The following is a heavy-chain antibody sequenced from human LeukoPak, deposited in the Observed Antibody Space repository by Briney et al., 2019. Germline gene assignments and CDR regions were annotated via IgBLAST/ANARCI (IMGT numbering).Heavy chain of an antibody. Sequence: PSETLSLTCAVYGGSFSTYYWSWIRQPPGKGLEWIGEINHSGSTNYNPSLKSRVTISVDKSKNQFSLKLSSVTAADTAVYYCARGGFYCGGDCYVDYWGQGTLVTVSS. D-gene: IGHD2-21*02. CDR2: INHSGST. V-gene: IGHV4-34*01. CDR3: ARGGFYCGGDCYVDY. J-gene: IGHJ4*02. CDR1: GGSFSTYY.